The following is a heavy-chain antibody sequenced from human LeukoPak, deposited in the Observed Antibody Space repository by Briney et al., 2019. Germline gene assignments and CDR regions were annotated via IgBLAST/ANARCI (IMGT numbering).Heavy chain of an antibody. CDR1: GFTFSSYA. Sequence: PGGSLRLSCAASGFTFSSYAMHWVRQAPGKGLEWVAVISYDGSNKYYADSVKGRFTISRDNSKKTLYLQMNSLRAEDTAAYYCAKESPPDYYDSSGYHTDYWGQGTLVTVSS. CDR2: ISYDGSNK. J-gene: IGHJ4*02. V-gene: IGHV3-30-3*01. D-gene: IGHD3-22*01. CDR3: AKESPPDYYDSSGYHTDY.